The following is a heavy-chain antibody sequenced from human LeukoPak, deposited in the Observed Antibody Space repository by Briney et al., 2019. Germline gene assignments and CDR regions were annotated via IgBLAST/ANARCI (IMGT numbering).Heavy chain of an antibody. CDR3: ARITMGATIANFYYYHMDV. J-gene: IGHJ6*03. CDR2: IISNGGST. D-gene: IGHD3-3*01. Sequence: PGGSLRLSCAAYGFTFSHYSMHWVRQAPGKGLEYVSAIISNGGSTHYADSVKGRFTISRDNSKNTLYLQMDSLRAEDMAVYYCARITMGATIANFYYYHMDVRGKGATVTVSS. CDR1: GFTFSHYS. V-gene: IGHV3-64*02.